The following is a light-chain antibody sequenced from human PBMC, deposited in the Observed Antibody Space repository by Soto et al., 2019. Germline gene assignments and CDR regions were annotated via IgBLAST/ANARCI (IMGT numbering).Light chain of an antibody. Sequence: EIVLTQSPGTLSLSPGERATLSCRASQSVSSSYLGWYQQKPGQAPRLLLYGASSRATGIPDRFSGSGSGTDFTLTINRLEPEDFAVYYCQQYGSSLLTFGQGTKVEIK. CDR1: QSVSSSY. V-gene: IGKV3-20*01. CDR2: GAS. CDR3: QQYGSSLLT. J-gene: IGKJ1*01.